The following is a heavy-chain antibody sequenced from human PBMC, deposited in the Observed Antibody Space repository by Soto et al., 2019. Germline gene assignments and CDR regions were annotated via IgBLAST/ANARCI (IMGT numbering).Heavy chain of an antibody. Sequence: EVQLLESGGGLVQPGGSLRLSCAASGFTVSSYAMSWVRQAQGKGLEGASVISGSGSTYSADSVKGRFTISRDSSKNTVYLQMNSLRAEDTAVYYCAKALRFTFTTGYYMDVWGRGTTVTVSS. D-gene: IGHD3-16*01. CDR1: GFTVSSYA. V-gene: IGHV3-23*01. J-gene: IGHJ6*03. CDR2: ISGSGST. CDR3: AKALRFTFTTGYYMDV.